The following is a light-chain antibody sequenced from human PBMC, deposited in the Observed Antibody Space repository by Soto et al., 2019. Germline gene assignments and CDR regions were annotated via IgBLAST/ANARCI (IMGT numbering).Light chain of an antibody. CDR1: SSDVGGYDY. V-gene: IGLV2-14*01. CDR2: EVS. J-gene: IGLJ2*01. CDR3: SSYTNSSTLVV. Sequence: QSVLTQPASVSGSPGQSITISCTGTSSDVGGYDYVSWFQQNPGKAPKLMIYEVSNRPSGVSNRFSGSKSANTAALTISGGEAEDGADYYCSSYTNSSTLVVFGGGTKLTVL.